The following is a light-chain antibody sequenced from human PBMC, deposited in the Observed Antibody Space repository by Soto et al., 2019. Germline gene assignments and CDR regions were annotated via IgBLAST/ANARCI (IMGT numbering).Light chain of an antibody. V-gene: IGKV3-15*01. CDR1: QSVRSN. J-gene: IGKJ1*01. Sequence: EIVMTQSPATLSVSPGERVTFSCRASQSVRSNLAWYQQKPGQAPRLLIYGASTRATGLPGRFSGRGAGAEFTLTISSLQSEDFAVYYCQQYRSWPRTFGQGTKVDIK. CDR3: QQYRSWPRT. CDR2: GAS.